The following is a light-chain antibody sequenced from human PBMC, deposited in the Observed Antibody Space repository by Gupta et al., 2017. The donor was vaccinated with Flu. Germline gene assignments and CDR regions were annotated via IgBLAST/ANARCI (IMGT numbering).Light chain of an antibody. J-gene: IGLJ3*02. CDR2: STN. CDR1: SGSVSTNSY. V-gene: IGLV8-61*01. Sequence: QTVVTQEPSFSVSPGGTVTLTCGLSSGSVSTNSYPSWYQQTPGQAPRTLIYSTNTRSSGVPDRFSGSIVGNKAALTITGAQTDDESDYYCVMYMGSGIWVFGGGTKLTVL. CDR3: VMYMGSGIWV.